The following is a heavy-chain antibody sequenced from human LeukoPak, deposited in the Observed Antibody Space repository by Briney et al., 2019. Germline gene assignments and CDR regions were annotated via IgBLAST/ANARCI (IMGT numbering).Heavy chain of an antibody. V-gene: IGHV3-33*01. CDR2: IWHDGSHK. CDR1: GFTFSTYG. Sequence: PGGSLRLSCAASGFTFSTYGMHWVRQAPGKGLEWVTVIWHDGSHKDYADSVKGRFTISRDNSKNTLYLQMNELRAEDTAVYFCVRGWGSNVYASAFDVWGQGTMVTVSS. CDR3: VRGWGSNVYASAFDV. D-gene: IGHD3-16*01. J-gene: IGHJ3*01.